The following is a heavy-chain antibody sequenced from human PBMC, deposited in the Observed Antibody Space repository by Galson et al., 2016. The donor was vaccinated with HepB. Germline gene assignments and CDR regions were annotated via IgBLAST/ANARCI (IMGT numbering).Heavy chain of an antibody. CDR2: ISSSGTTI. V-gene: IGHV3-48*03. CDR1: GFTFRSYA. CDR3: AREPVRLDDLLTGPPKNPDY. Sequence: SLRLSCAASGFTFRSYAMSWVRQAPGKGLEWVSYISSSGTTIYYADSVKGRFTISRDNAKNSLYLQRNSLRAEDTAVYYCAREPVRLDDLLTGPPKNPDYWGQGTLVTVSS. J-gene: IGHJ4*02. D-gene: IGHD3-9*01.